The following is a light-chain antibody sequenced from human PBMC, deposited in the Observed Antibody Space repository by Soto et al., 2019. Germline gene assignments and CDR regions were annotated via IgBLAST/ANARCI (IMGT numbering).Light chain of an antibody. J-gene: IGKJ5*01. CDR2: GAS. Sequence: EIEMTQSPSSLSASLGERATITCRASQSISSYLNWYQQKPGKAPKLLIYGASSLPTGVPSRFSGSGSGTDATLTITSQQPEVVETYYCQQSCSIPITFGQGTRLEIK. CDR1: QSISSY. V-gene: IGKV1-39*01. CDR3: QQSCSIPIT.